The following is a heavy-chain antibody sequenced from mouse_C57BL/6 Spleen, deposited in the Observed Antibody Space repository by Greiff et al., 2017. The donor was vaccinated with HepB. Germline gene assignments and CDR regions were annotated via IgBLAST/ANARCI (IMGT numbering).Heavy chain of an antibody. CDR3: ASLLGYAMDY. V-gene: IGHV1-82*01. Sequence: QVQLQQSGPELVKPGASVKISCKASGYAFSSSWMNWVKQRPGKGLEWIGRIYPGDGDTNYNGKFKGKATLTADKSSSTAYMQLSSLTSEDSAVYFCASLLGYAMDYWGQGTSVTVSS. CDR1: GYAFSSSW. D-gene: IGHD2-1*01. J-gene: IGHJ4*01. CDR2: IYPGDGDT.